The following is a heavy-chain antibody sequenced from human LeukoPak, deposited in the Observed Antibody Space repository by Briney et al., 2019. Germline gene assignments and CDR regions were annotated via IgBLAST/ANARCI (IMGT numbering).Heavy chain of an antibody. CDR3: ARAHDYGPYYFDY. D-gene: IGHD4-17*01. J-gene: IGHJ4*02. Sequence: SETLSLTCTVSGGSISSSSYYWGWIRQPPGKGLEWIGSIYYSGSTYYNPSLKSRVTISVDTSKNQFSLKLSSVTAADTAVYYCARAHDYGPYYFDYWGQGTLVTVSS. CDR1: GGSISSSSYY. V-gene: IGHV4-39*01. CDR2: IYYSGST.